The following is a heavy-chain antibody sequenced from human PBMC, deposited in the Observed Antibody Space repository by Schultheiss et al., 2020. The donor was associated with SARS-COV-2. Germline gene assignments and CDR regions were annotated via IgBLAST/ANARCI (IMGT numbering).Heavy chain of an antibody. CDR1: GFTFSSYW. CDR2: INSDGSST. J-gene: IGHJ6*02. CDR3: ARVPGEEWFGELLGHYYYYGMDV. V-gene: IGHV3-74*01. Sequence: GGSLRLSCAASGFTFSSYWMHWVRQAPGKGLVWVSRINSDGSSTSYADSVKGRFTISRDNAKNSLYLQMNSLRAEDTAVYYCARVPGEEWFGELLGHYYYYGMDVWGQGTTVTVSS. D-gene: IGHD3-10*01.